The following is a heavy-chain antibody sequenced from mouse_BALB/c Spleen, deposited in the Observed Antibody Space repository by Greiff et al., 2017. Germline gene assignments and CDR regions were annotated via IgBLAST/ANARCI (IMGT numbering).Heavy chain of an antibody. J-gene: IGHJ4*01. CDR3: AREGGAMDY. V-gene: IGHV1-7*01. CDR2: INPSTGYT. Sequence: VQLVESGAELAKPGASVKMSCKASGYTFTSYWMHWVKQRPGQGLEWIGYINPSTGYTEYNQKFKDKATLTADKSSSTAYMQLSSLTSEDSAVYYCAREGGAMDYWGQGTSVTVSS. CDR1: GYTFTSYW.